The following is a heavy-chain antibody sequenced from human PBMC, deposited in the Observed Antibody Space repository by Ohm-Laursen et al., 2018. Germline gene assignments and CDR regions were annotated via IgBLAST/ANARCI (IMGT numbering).Heavy chain of an antibody. V-gene: IGHV3-9*01. CDR1: GFTFGDYG. CDR3: ATGYNMDV. J-gene: IGHJ6*02. D-gene: IGHD5-18*01. CDR2: INWKSGSI. Sequence: SLRLSCTASGFTFGDYGLHWVRQAPGKGLEWVSGINWKSGSIGYADSVKGRFTISRDNAKNTLYLQMNSLTAEDTAVYYCATGYNMDVWGQGTTVTVSS.